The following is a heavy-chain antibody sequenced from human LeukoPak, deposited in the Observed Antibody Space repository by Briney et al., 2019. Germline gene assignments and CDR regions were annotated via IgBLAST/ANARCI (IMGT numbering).Heavy chain of an antibody. CDR1: GGSINSYY. D-gene: IGHD3-10*01. Sequence: SETLSLTCTVSGGSINSYYWNWIRQPPGKGLEWIGYIYYSGSTNYNPSLKRRVTISVDTSKNQFSLKLNSVTAADTAVYYCARVNFDSGSSYRGNFYYYYMDVWGKGTTVTVSS. CDR2: IYYSGST. J-gene: IGHJ6*03. CDR3: ARVNFDSGSSYRGNFYYYYMDV. V-gene: IGHV4-59*12.